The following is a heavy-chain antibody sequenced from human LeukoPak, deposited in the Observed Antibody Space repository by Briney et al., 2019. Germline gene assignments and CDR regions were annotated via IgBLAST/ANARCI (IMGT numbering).Heavy chain of an antibody. CDR2: IYYSGST. V-gene: IGHV4-59*12. J-gene: IGHJ4*02. CDR1: GGSISSYY. D-gene: IGHD3-10*01. CDR3: ASSPDVLLWFGETTYFDY. Sequence: SETLSLTCTVSGGSISSYYWSWIRQPPGKGLEWIGYIYYSGSTNYNPSLKSRVTISVDTSKNQFSLKLSSVTAADTAVYYCASSPDVLLWFGETTYFDYWGQGTLVTVSS.